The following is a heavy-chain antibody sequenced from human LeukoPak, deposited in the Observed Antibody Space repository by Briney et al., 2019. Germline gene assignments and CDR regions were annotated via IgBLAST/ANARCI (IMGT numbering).Heavy chain of an antibody. J-gene: IGHJ5*02. CDR2: FDPEDGET. V-gene: IGHV1-24*01. CDR1: GYTLTELS. D-gene: IGHD3-22*01. CDR3: ASDRYYYDSSGYRKNWFDP. Sequence: ASVKVSCKGSGYTLTELSMHWVRQAPGKGLEWMGGFDPEDGETIYAQKFQGRVTMTEDTSTDTAYMELSSLRSEDTAVYYCASDRYYYDSSGYRKNWFDPWGQGTLVTVSS.